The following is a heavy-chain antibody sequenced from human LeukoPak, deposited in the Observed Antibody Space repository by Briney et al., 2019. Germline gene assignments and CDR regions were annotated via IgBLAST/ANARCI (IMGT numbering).Heavy chain of an antibody. CDR2: ISSSGSYI. CDR1: GFAFSIYE. D-gene: IGHD1-26*01. CDR3: VRDHKWGFDY. J-gene: IGHJ4*02. Sequence: PGGSLRLSCTASGFAFSIYEMDWVRQAPGKGLEWVSYISSSGSYIQYAESVKGRFTISRDNAEKSLFLQMNSLRDEDTAVYYCVRDHKWGFDYWGQGTLVTVSS. V-gene: IGHV3-48*03.